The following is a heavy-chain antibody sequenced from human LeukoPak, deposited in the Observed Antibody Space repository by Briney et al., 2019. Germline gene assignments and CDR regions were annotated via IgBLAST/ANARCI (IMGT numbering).Heavy chain of an antibody. Sequence: AASVKVSCKTSGFSFINYGIAWVRQAPGQGLEWMGWINPNSGGTNYAQKFQGRVTMTRDTSISTAYMELSRLRSDDTAVYYCARGRMGYGDSDYWGQGTLVTVSS. CDR3: ARGRMGYGDSDY. CDR1: GFSFINYG. CDR2: INPNSGGT. D-gene: IGHD4-17*01. V-gene: IGHV1-2*02. J-gene: IGHJ4*02.